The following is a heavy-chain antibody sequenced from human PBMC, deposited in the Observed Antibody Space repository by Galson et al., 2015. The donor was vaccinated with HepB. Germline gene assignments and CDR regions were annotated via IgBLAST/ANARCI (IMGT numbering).Heavy chain of an antibody. V-gene: IGHV1-69*01. J-gene: IGHJ6*02. Sequence: CKASRGTFSNYAISWVRQAPGQGLEWMGGIIPLFDITNYAQNFQDRVTLSADESTSTAYMELSSLRSEDTAMYYCARGDIVVLPTTMPPYYGMDVWGQGTTVTVSS. CDR2: IIPLFDIT. CDR1: RGTFSNYA. CDR3: ARGDIVVLPTTMPPYYGMDV. D-gene: IGHD2-2*01.